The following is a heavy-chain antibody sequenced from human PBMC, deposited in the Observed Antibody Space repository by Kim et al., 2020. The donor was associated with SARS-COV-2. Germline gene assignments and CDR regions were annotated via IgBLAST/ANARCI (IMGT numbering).Heavy chain of an antibody. D-gene: IGHD3-10*01. V-gene: IGHV4-59*09. CDR3: ARGIGKANLVRGVIHYFDY. J-gene: IGHJ4*02. Sequence: SRVTISVDTSKNQFSLKLSSVTAADTAVYYCARGIGKANLVRGVIHYFDYWGQGTLVTVSS.